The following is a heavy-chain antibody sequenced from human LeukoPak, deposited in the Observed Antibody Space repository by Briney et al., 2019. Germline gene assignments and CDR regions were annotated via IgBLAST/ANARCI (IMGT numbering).Heavy chain of an antibody. CDR1: GFTLSNYW. CDR3: VRDTGGSGSYPDC. Sequence: GGSLRLSCAASGFTLSNYWMTWVRQAPGKGLEWVANIKQDASETWYVDSVKGRFTISRDNAKNSLYLQMDSLRAEDTAVYYCVRDTGGSGSYPDCWGQGTLVTVSS. D-gene: IGHD1-26*01. CDR2: IKQDASET. V-gene: IGHV3-7*01. J-gene: IGHJ4*02.